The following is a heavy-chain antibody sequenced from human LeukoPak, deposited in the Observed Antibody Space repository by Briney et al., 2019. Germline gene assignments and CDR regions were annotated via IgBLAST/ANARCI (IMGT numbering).Heavy chain of an antibody. CDR3: IRGGSGWYY. V-gene: IGHV3-74*01. CDR2: ISSDGSGT. Sequence: GGSLRLSCAASGFTFSIYWMYWVRQAPGKGLVWVSRISSDGSGTTYVDSVKGRFTISRDNAQNTLYLQMNSLRAEDTAVYYCIRGGSGWYYWGQGTLVTVSS. J-gene: IGHJ4*02. D-gene: IGHD6-19*01. CDR1: GFTFSIYW.